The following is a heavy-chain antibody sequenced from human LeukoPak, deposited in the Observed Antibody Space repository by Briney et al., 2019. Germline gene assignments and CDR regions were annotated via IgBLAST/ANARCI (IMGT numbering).Heavy chain of an antibody. D-gene: IGHD2-21*02. CDR3: ARDQHIVVVTAILDY. CDR1: GYTFTSYG. CDR2: ISAYNGNT. V-gene: IGHV1-18*01. J-gene: IGHJ4*02. Sequence: ASVKVSCKASGYTFTSYGISWVRQAPGQGLEWMGWISAYNGNTNYARKLQGRVTMTTDTSTSTAYMELRSLRSDDAAVYYCARDQHIVVVTAILDYWGQGTLVTVSS.